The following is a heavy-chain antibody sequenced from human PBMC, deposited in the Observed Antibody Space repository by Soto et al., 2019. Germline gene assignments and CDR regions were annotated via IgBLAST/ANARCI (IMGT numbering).Heavy chain of an antibody. D-gene: IGHD6-19*01. CDR3: ASGEQWLVPNDY. V-gene: IGHV3-23*01. CDR2: ISGSGGST. J-gene: IGHJ4*02. CDR1: GFTFSSYA. Sequence: EVQLLESGGGLVQPGGSLRLSCAASGFTFSSYAMSWVRQAPGKGLEWVSAISGSGGSTYYADSVKGRFTISRDNSKNTLYLQMNSLRAEDTAVYYWASGEQWLVPNDYWGQGTLVTVSS.